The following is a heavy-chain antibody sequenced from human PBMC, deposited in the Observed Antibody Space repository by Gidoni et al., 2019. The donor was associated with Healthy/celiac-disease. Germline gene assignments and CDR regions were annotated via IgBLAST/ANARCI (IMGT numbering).Heavy chain of an antibody. CDR3: ARITGTRGDFDY. Sequence: GLEWIGGINHSGSTNYNPSLKSRVTISVDTSKNQFSLKLSSVTAADTAVYYCARITGTRGDFDYWGQGTLVTVSS. D-gene: IGHD1-7*01. CDR2: INHSGST. V-gene: IGHV4-34*01. J-gene: IGHJ4*02.